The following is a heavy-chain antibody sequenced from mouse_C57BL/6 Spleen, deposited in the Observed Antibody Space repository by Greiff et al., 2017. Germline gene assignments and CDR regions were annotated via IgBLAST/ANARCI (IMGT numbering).Heavy chain of an antibody. D-gene: IGHD2-3*01. CDR3: ARSHDGYYSWFAY. CDR2: IDPSDSYT. CDR1: GYTFTSYW. V-gene: IGHV1-69*01. Sequence: QVQLQQSGAELVMPGASVKLSCKASGYTFTSYWMHWVKQRPGQGLEWIGEIDPSDSYTNYNQKFKGKSTLTVDKSSSTAYMQLSSLTSEDSAVYYCARSHDGYYSWFAYWGQGTLVTVSA. J-gene: IGHJ3*01.